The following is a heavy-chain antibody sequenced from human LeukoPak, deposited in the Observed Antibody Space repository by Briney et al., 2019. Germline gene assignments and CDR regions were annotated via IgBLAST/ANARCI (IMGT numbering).Heavy chain of an antibody. CDR3: ARDGVAGYGDVDY. CDR1: GYTFTGYY. CDR2: INPNSGGT. J-gene: IGHJ4*02. Sequence: ASVKVSCKASGYTFTGYYMHWVRQAPGQGLEWMGWINPNSGGTNYAQKFQGGVTMTRDTSISTAYMELSRLRSDDTAVYYCARDGVAGYGDVDYWGQGTLVTVSS. D-gene: IGHD4-17*01. V-gene: IGHV1-2*02.